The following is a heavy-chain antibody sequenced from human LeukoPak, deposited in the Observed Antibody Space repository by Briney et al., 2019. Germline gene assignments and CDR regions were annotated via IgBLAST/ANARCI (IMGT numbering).Heavy chain of an antibody. CDR3: AKNHNSKGLHSDDAFDV. Sequence: PAGSLRLSCPASGFTFSTYTIRWVSQPPGEGLEWVAPINPSGGSTYYEESVKGRFTISTDTSKNPLYLQMTSLRGDDTGLYLRAKNHNSKGLHSDDAFDVWGQGTMVTVSS. J-gene: IGHJ3*01. V-gene: IGHV3-23*01. CDR2: INPSGGST. D-gene: IGHD4-11*01. CDR1: GFTFSTYT.